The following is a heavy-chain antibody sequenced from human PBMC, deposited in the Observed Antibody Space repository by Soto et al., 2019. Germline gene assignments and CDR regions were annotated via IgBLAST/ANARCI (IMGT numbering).Heavy chain of an antibody. J-gene: IGHJ4*02. V-gene: IGHV1-69*06. CDR1: GGTFSSYA. CDR2: IIPIFGTA. D-gene: IGHD3-22*01. Sequence: SVKVSCKXSGGTFSSYAISWVRQAPGQGLEWMGGIIPIFGTANYAQKFQGRVTITADKSTSTAYMELSSLRSEDTAVYYCAREGRYYYDSSGYYWDPYYFDYWGQGTLVTVSS. CDR3: AREGRYYYDSSGYYWDPYYFDY.